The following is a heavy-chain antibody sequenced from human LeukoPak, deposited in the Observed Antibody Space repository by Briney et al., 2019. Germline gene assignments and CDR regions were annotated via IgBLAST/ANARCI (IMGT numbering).Heavy chain of an antibody. CDR2: IKEDGSEK. J-gene: IGHJ4*02. V-gene: IGHV3-7*01. CDR1: GFAFSTYW. D-gene: IGHD3-22*01. CDR3: ARDSSGYQ. Sequence: PGGSLRLSCAASGFAFSTYWMSWVRQAPGKGLEWVANIKEDGSEKYYGDSVKGRFTISRDNAKNSLYLQMNSLRAEDTAVYYCARDSSGYQWGQGTLVTVSS.